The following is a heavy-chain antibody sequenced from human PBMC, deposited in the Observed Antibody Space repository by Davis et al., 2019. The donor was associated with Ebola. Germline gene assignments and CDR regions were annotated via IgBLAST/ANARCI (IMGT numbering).Heavy chain of an antibody. V-gene: IGHV1-2*04. Sequence: ASVKVSCKASGYTFTGYYMHWVRQAPGQGLEWMGWINPNSGGTNYAQKFQGWVTMTRDTSISTAYVELSRLRSDDTAVYYCARGYSSVWFYAFDFWGQGTMVTVSS. CDR3: ARGYSSVWFYAFDF. J-gene: IGHJ3*01. D-gene: IGHD6-19*01. CDR2: INPNSGGT. CDR1: GYTFTGYY.